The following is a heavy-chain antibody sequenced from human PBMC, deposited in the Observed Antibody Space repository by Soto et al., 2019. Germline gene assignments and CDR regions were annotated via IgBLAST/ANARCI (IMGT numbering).Heavy chain of an antibody. D-gene: IGHD6-13*01. CDR1: GFTFSSYG. J-gene: IGHJ3*02. CDR3: ARDQGQQLVQSFDI. CDR2: IWYDGSNK. Sequence: PGGSLRLSCAASGFTFSSYGMHWVSQAPGKGLEWVAVIWYDGSNKYYADSVKGRFTISRDNSKNTLYLQMNSLRAEDTAVYYCARDQGQQLVQSFDIWGQGTMDTVSS. V-gene: IGHV3-33*01.